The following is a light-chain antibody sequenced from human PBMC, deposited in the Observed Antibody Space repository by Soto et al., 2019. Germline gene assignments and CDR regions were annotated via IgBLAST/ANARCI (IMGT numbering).Light chain of an antibody. CDR3: SSYTSSSTRV. J-gene: IGLJ1*01. V-gene: IGLV2-14*01. CDR2: DVS. Sequence: QSALTQPASVSGSPGQSITISCTGTSSDVGGYKYVSWYQQHPGKAPKLIIYDVSNRPSGVSNRFSGSKSGNTASLTISGLQSEDEADYYFSSYTSSSTRVFGTGTKLTVL. CDR1: SSDVGGYKY.